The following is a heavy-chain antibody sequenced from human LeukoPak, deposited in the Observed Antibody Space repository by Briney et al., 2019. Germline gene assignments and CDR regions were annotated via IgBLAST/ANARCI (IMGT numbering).Heavy chain of an antibody. V-gene: IGHV3-7*04. CDR2: IKQDGSEK. CDR1: GFTFSSYW. D-gene: IGHD5-24*01. Sequence: GGSLRLSCAASGFTFSSYWMSWVRQAPGKGLEWVANIKQDGSEKYYVDSVKGRFTISRDNAKNSLYLQMNSLRAEDTAVYYCARDPPEMATNNPFDYWGQGTLVTVSS. CDR3: ARDPPEMATNNPFDY. J-gene: IGHJ4*02.